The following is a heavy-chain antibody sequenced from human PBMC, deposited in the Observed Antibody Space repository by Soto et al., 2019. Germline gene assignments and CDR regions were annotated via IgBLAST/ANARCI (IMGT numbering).Heavy chain of an antibody. CDR2: INHSGST. V-gene: IGHV4-34*01. Sequence: SETLSLTCAVFGGSFSGYYWTWIRQPPGTGLEWIGEINHSGSTNYNPSLKSRVTISVDTSKNQFSLKLTSVTAADTAVYYCARDKITGLFDYWGQGTLVNVSS. CDR3: ARDKITGLFDY. J-gene: IGHJ4*02. D-gene: IGHD2-8*02. CDR1: GGSFSGYY.